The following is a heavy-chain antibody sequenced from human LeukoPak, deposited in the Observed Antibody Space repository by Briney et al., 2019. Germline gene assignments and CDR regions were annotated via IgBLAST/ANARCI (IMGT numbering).Heavy chain of an antibody. V-gene: IGHV3-21*01. J-gene: IGHJ3*02. D-gene: IGHD5-18*01. CDR1: GFTFSSYA. Sequence: GGSLRLSCAASGFTFSSYAMSWVRQAPGKGLEWVSSISSSSSYIYYADSVKGRFTISRDNAKNSLYLQMNSLRAEDTAVYYCARASPIQGDAFDIWGQGTMVTVSS. CDR3: ARASPIQGDAFDI. CDR2: ISSSSSYI.